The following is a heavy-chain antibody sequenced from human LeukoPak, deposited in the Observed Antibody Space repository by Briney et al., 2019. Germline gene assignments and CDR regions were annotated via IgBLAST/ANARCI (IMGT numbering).Heavy chain of an antibody. V-gene: IGHV1-18*01. Sequence: ASVKVSCKASGYTFTSYGISWVRQAPGQGLEWMGWMSAYNGNANYAQKLQGRVTVTTDTSTSTAYMELRSLRSDDTAVYYCARGPLIVVVVAATRGPWGQGTLVTVSS. J-gene: IGHJ5*02. CDR3: ARGPLIVVVVAATRGP. CDR2: MSAYNGNA. CDR1: GYTFTSYG. D-gene: IGHD2-15*01.